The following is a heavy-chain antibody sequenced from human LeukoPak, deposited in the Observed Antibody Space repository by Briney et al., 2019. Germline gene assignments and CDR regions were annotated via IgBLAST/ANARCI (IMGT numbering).Heavy chain of an antibody. CDR2: ISSSSSTI. J-gene: IGHJ6*03. Sequence: GGSLRLSCAASGFTFSSYEMNWVRQAPGKGLEWVSYISSSSSTINYADSVKGRFTISRDNGKNSMYLQMNSLRAEDTAVYYCARIGIYYYYMDVWGKGTTVTVSS. D-gene: IGHD1-26*01. V-gene: IGHV3-48*01. CDR3: ARIGIYYYYMDV. CDR1: GFTFSSYE.